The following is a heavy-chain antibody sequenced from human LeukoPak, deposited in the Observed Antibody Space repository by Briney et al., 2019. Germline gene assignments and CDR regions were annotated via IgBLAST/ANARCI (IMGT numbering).Heavy chain of an antibody. J-gene: IGHJ5*02. CDR1: GYTFTDYY. CDR2: VDPEDGET. V-gene: IGHV1-69-2*01. Sequence: GATVKISCKAFGYTFTDYYIHWVKEAPGKGLEWMGRVDPEDGETTYAEKFQGRVTITADTSTDTAYMELNNLRSGDTAVYYCATMTTFDPWGQGTLVTVSP. D-gene: IGHD4-11*01. CDR3: ATMTTFDP.